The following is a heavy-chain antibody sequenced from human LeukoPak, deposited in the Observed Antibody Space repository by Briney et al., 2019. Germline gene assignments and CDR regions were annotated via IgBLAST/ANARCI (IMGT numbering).Heavy chain of an antibody. J-gene: IGHJ4*02. D-gene: IGHD2-2*01. V-gene: IGHV4-59*01. CDR1: GGSISSYY. CDR3: ARGAPGYCSRTTCPLDY. CDR2: IYYSGST. Sequence: SETLSLTCTVSGGSISSYYWSWIRQPPGKGLEWIGYIYYSGSTNYNPSLKSRVTISVDTSKNQFSLKLSSVTAADTAVYYCARGAPGYCSRTTCPLDYWGKGTLVTVSS.